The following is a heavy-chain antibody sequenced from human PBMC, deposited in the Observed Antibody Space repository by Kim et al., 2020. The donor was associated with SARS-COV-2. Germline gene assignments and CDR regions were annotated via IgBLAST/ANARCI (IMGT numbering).Heavy chain of an antibody. Sequence: GGSLRLSCAASGFTFRNYGMHWVRQASGKGLEWVAVIWFDGSNEYYGESVKGRFTISRDNSKNTLFLQMNSLRADDTAVYYCARALEWDVLYYYYGMDVWGQGTTVTVSS. D-gene: IGHD3-3*01. J-gene: IGHJ6*01. CDR1: GFTFRNYG. CDR2: IWFDGSNE. V-gene: IGHV3-33*01. CDR3: ARALEWDVLYYYYGMDV.